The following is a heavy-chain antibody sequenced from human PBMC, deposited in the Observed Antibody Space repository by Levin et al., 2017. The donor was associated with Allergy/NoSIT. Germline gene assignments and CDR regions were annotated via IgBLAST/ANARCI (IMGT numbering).Heavy chain of an antibody. Sequence: SQTLSLTCAVYGGSFSGYYWSWIRQPPGKGLEWIGEINHSGSTNYNPSLKSRVTISVDTSKNQFSLKLSSVTAADTAVYYCARAAAAGSDYWGQGTLVTVSS. CDR3: ARAAAAGSDY. D-gene: IGHD6-13*01. CDR2: INHSGST. J-gene: IGHJ4*02. V-gene: IGHV4-34*01. CDR1: GGSFSGYY.